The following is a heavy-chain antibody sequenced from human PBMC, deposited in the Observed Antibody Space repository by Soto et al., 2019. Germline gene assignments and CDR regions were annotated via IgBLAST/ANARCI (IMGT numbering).Heavy chain of an antibody. CDR1: GFTFSAYD. V-gene: IGHV3-13*05. CDR2: IGAADDP. CDR3: ARAYSGRLPRRADYYFAMDV. D-gene: IGHD2-15*01. Sequence: GESLKISCASSGFTFSAYDMHWVRQTTGKGLEWVSAIGAADDPYYLGSVKGRFTISRENAKNSLYLQMNSLRAEDTAVYYCARAYSGRLPRRADYYFAMDVWGQGTTVTVSS. J-gene: IGHJ6*02.